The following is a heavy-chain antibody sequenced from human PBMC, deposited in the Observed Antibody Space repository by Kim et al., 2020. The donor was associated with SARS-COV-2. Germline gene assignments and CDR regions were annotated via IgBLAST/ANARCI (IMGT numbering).Heavy chain of an antibody. V-gene: IGHV3-30-3*01. J-gene: IGHJ6*02. CDR1: GFTFSSYA. D-gene: IGHD3-10*01. Sequence: GGSLRLSCAASGFTFSSYAMHWVRQAPGKGLEWVSIISYDGSNQYYADSVKGRFTISRDDSKNTLYLQMNSLRADDTAVYYCARTRDTVLRGVGTHYYYGMDVWGQGTSVTVSS. CDR2: ISYDGSNQ. CDR3: ARTRDTVLRGVGTHYYYGMDV.